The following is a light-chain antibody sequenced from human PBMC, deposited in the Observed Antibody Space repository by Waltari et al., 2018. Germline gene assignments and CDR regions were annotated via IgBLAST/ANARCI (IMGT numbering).Light chain of an antibody. V-gene: IGKV3-15*01. CDR3: QQYNRWPPLT. Sequence: VMTPSPAALPVSPGERVPLSCKASQLIDNNLAWYQQKFGQSPRLLIFGASTRATGIPARFSGRGSGTEFTLTISSLQSEDCAVYYCQQYNRWPPLTFGGGTKVEIK. J-gene: IGKJ4*01. CDR1: QLIDNN. CDR2: GAS.